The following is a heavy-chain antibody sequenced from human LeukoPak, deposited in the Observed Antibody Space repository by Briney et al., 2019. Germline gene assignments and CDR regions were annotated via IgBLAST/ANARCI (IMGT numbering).Heavy chain of an antibody. V-gene: IGHV4-4*02. Sequence: SETLSLTCAVSGGSISSSNRWSWVRQPPGKGLEWIGEIYHSGSTNYNPSLKSRVTISVDKSKNQFSLKLGSVTAADTAVYYCARTYRRGGNWFDPWGQGTLVTVSS. J-gene: IGHJ5*02. CDR1: GGSISSSNR. CDR2: IYHSGST. D-gene: IGHD2-15*01. CDR3: ARTYRRGGNWFDP.